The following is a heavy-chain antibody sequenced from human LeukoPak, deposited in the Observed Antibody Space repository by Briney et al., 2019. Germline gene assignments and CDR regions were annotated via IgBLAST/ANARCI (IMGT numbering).Heavy chain of an antibody. CDR3: ARLASYGSGYY. J-gene: IGHJ4*02. D-gene: IGHD3-10*01. CDR2: IYPGDSDSDT. V-gene: IGHV5-51*01. Sequence: GESLKISCQTSGYSFISYWIGWVRQMPGKGLEWMGIIYPGDSDSDTRYSPSFQGQVTISADKSISTAYLQWSSLRASDTAMYYCARLASYGSGYYWGQGTLVTASS. CDR1: GYSFISYW.